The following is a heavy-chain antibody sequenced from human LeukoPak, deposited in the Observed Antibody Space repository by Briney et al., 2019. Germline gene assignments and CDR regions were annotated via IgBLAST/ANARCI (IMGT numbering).Heavy chain of an antibody. J-gene: IGHJ6*03. CDR3: ARAIAAAAYYMDV. V-gene: IGHV4-39*07. CDR1: GGSISSSSYY. Sequence: SETLSLTCTVSGGSISSSSYYWGWIRQPPGKGLEWIGEINHSGSTNYNPSLKSRVTISVDTSKNQFSLKLSSVTAADTAVHYCARAIAAAAYYMDVWGKGTTVTVSS. D-gene: IGHD6-13*01. CDR2: INHSGST.